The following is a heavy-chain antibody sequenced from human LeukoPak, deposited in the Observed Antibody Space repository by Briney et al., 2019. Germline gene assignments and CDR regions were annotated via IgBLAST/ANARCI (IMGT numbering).Heavy chain of an antibody. CDR1: GLTVSSNY. CDR3: ARDRRYCSGDSCYSGVDY. Sequence: GGSLTLSCAASGLTVSSNYMTWVRHSSGKGLEWVSVIYSGGSKYYRDSVKGRFSISRDNSKNTVYLQMNGLRAEDTAVYYCARDRRYCSGDSCYSGVDYWGQGPLVTVSS. J-gene: IGHJ4*02. V-gene: IGHV3-53*01. D-gene: IGHD2-15*01. CDR2: IYSGGSK.